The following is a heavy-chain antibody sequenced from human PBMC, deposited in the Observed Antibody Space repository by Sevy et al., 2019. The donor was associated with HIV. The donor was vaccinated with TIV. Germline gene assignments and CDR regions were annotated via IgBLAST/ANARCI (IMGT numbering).Heavy chain of an antibody. V-gene: IGHV3-30*04. J-gene: IGHJ4*02. CDR2: ISTDGNIK. Sequence: GGSLRLSCTASAFSFSNYAMYWVRQAPGEGLEWVAVISTDGNIKDYADSVKGRFTISRDNFKNTLYLQMNSLRAEDSAVYYCASHYYDSTGYYYPLDYWGLGTLVTVSS. CDR3: ASHYYDSTGYYYPLDY. CDR1: AFSFSNYA. D-gene: IGHD3-22*01.